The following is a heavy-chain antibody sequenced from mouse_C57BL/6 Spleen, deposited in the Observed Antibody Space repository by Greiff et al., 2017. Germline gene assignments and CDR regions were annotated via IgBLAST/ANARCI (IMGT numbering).Heavy chain of an antibody. CDR3: ARSGPYGSSFYWYFDV. V-gene: IGHV1-53*01. CDR2: INPSNGGT. CDR1: GYTFTSYW. Sequence: QVQLKQPGTELVKPGASVKLSCKASGYTFTSYWMHWVKQRPGQGLEWIGNINPSNGGTNYNEKFKSKATLTVDKSSSTAYMQLSSLTSEDSAVYYCARSGPYGSSFYWYFDVWGTGTTVTVAS. J-gene: IGHJ1*03. D-gene: IGHD1-1*01.